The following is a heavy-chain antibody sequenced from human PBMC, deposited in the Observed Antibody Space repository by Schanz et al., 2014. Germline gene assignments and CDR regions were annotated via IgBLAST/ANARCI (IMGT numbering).Heavy chain of an antibody. J-gene: IGHJ6*02. D-gene: IGHD6-13*01. CDR2: ISYDGSNK. V-gene: IGHV3-30-3*01. Sequence: GQLAESGGGLVQPGGSLRLSCAASGFTFSSYAMSWVRQAPGKGLEWVAVISYDGSNKYYADSVKGRFTISRDNSKNSLYLQMNSLRAEDTAVYYCAREEGWGIAAAGPKHYYYGMDVWGQGTTVAVSS. CDR1: GFTFSSYA. CDR3: AREEGWGIAAAGPKHYYYGMDV.